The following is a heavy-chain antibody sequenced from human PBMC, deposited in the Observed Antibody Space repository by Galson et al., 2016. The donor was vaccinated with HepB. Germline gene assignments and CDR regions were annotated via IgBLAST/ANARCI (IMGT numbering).Heavy chain of an antibody. J-gene: IGHJ6*02. D-gene: IGHD1-26*01. Sequence: SLRLSCAASGFIFSSYAMHWVRQAPGKGLEWVGVISYDGSNKYYVDSVEGRFTIARDNSKNTLDLQMNSLKTEDTAVYYCARESTEHYSGMDVGGQGTTVIVSS. V-gene: IGHV3-30*04. CDR2: ISYDGSNK. CDR1: GFIFSSYA. CDR3: ARESTEHYSGMDV.